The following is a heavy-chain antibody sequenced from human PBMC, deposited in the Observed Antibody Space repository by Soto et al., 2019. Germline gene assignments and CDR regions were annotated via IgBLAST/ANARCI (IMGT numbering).Heavy chain of an antibody. V-gene: IGHV4-4*02. CDR3: ARDLGYDSSGYNNTPYGY. CDR2: IYHSGST. J-gene: IGHJ4*02. CDR1: GGSISSSNW. Sequence: SETLSLTCAVSGGSISSSNWWSWVRQPPGKGLEWIGEIYHSGSTNYNPSLKSRVTISVDKSKNQFSLKLSSVTAADTAVYYCARDLGYDSSGYNNTPYGYWGQGTLVTVSS. D-gene: IGHD3-22*01.